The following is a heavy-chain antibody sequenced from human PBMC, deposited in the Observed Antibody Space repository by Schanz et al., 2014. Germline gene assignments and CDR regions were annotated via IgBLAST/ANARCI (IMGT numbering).Heavy chain of an antibody. D-gene: IGHD2-2*01. CDR2: ISYDGRSK. Sequence: QVQLVDSGGGVVQPGRSLRLSCAASGFKFSIYAMHWVRQAPGKGLEWVAVISYDGRSKDYADSVKGRFTISRDNSKNTVFLQMNSLRDEDTAMYYCAKRCSSTSCSHGAFDIWGQGTMVTVSS. CDR3: AKRCSSTSCSHGAFDI. J-gene: IGHJ3*02. CDR1: GFKFSIYA. V-gene: IGHV3-30*04.